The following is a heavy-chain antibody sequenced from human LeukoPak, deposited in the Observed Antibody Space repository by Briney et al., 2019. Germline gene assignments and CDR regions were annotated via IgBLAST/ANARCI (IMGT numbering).Heavy chain of an antibody. D-gene: IGHD2-21*02. Sequence: GGSLRLSCAASGFTVSTNSMTWVRQAPGKGLEWVSVIYSGGSTYYADSVKGRFTISRDNSKNTLYLQMNSVRAEDTAIYYCAKKNIDSGDLCFDPWGQGTLVTVSS. J-gene: IGHJ5*02. V-gene: IGHV3-53*01. CDR2: IYSGGST. CDR1: GFTVSTNS. CDR3: AKKNIDSGDLCFDP.